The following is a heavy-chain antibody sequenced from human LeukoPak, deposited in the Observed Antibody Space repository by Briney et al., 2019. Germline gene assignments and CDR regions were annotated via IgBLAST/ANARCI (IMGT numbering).Heavy chain of an antibody. Sequence: GGSLRLSCAASGFTFSSYWMHWVRQAPGKGLEWVAGISESGRRKYYAESVKGRFTISRDIPKDTLYLQMNSLRAEDTAVYYCAHRDTAMGWGQGTLVAVSS. CDR1: GFTFSSYW. V-gene: IGHV3-23*01. CDR2: ISESGRRK. J-gene: IGHJ4*02. D-gene: IGHD5-18*01. CDR3: AHRDTAMG.